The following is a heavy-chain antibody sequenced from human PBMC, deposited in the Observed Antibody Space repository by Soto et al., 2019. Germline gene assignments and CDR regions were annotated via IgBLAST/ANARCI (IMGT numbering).Heavy chain of an antibody. J-gene: IGHJ4*02. V-gene: IGHV3-33*01. CDR2: IRYDGSNI. CDR1: GFTFSGLG. D-gene: IGHD1-26*01. Sequence: QVQLVESGGGVVQPGRSLRLSWAASGFTFSGLGMHWVRQAPGKGLEWVAVIRYDGSNIYYADAVKGRFTISRDNSKDTLYLQMHRLRADDTAVYYCARDGVGHTTFFGYFDYWGQGTLVTVSS. CDR3: ARDGVGHTTFFGYFDY.